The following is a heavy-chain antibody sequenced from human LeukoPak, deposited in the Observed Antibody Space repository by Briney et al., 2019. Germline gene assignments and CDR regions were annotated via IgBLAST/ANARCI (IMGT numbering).Heavy chain of an antibody. CDR1: GGSISSYY. CDR3: ARWGKDMAYDY. J-gene: IGHJ4*02. V-gene: IGHV4-59*01. CDR2: IYYSGST. Sequence: SETLSLTCTVSGGSISSYYWSWIRQPPGKGLEWIGYIYYSGSTNYNPSLKSRVTISVDTSKNQFSLKLSSVTAADTAVYYCARWGKDMAYDYWGQGTLVTVSS. D-gene: IGHD5-24*01.